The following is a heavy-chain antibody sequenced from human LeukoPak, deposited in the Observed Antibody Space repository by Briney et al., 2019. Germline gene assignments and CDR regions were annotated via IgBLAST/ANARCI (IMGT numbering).Heavy chain of an antibody. CDR2: ISYDGSNK. J-gene: IGHJ4*02. CDR1: GFTFSSYA. CDR3: ANDITY. Sequence: GGSLRLSCAASGFTFSSYAMHWVRQAPGKGLEWVAVISYDGSNKYYADSVKGRFTISRDNSKNTLYLQMNSLRAEDTAVYYCANDITYWGQGTLVTVSS. V-gene: IGHV3-30-3*02. D-gene: IGHD3-3*01.